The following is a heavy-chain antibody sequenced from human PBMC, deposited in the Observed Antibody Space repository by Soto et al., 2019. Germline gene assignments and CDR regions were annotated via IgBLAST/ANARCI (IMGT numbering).Heavy chain of an antibody. Sequence: GASVKVSCKSSGYTFTSYDIYWVRRATGQGLEWMGWMNPFSGNAVYTQKFQDRVTMTRDTSINTAYMEMSGLRSEDTAVYYCTRGQGNHWGQGSLVTVSS. CDR3: TRGQGNH. J-gene: IGHJ4*02. CDR1: GYTFTSYD. CDR2: MNPFSGNA. V-gene: IGHV1-8*01.